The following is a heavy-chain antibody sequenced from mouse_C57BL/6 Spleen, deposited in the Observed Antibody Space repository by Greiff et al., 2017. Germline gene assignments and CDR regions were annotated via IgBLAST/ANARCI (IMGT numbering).Heavy chain of an antibody. J-gene: IGHJ2*01. CDR2: ISDGGSYT. Sequence: EVKLVESGGGLVKPGGSLKLSCAASGFTFSSYAMSWVRQTPEKRLVWVATISDGGSYTYYPDNVKGRLTISREKAKNNLYLQMRHLKSEDTAMYYCARGDDSDFDYWGQGTTRTVSS. CDR3: ARGDDSDFDY. V-gene: IGHV5-4*03. CDR1: GFTFSSYA. D-gene: IGHD2-4*01.